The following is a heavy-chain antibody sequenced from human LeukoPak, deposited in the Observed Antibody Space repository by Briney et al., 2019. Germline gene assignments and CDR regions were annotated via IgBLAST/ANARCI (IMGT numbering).Heavy chain of an antibody. Sequence: SETLSLTCAVYGGSFSGYYWSWIRQPPGKGLEWIGEINHSGSTNYNPSLKSRVTISVDTSKNQFSLKLSSVTAADTAVYYCARRKCYDFWSGYRRKNWFDPWGQGTLVTVSS. CDR1: GGSFSGYY. J-gene: IGHJ5*02. CDR2: INHSGST. V-gene: IGHV4-34*01. D-gene: IGHD3-3*01. CDR3: ARRKCYDFWSGYRRKNWFDP.